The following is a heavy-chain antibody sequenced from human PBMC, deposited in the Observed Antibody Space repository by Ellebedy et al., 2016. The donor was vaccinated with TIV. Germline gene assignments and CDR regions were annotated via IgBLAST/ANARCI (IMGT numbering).Heavy chain of an antibody. V-gene: IGHV3-23*01. CDR2: ISGSGGST. Sequence: GESLKISXAASGFTFSSYAMSWVRQAPGKGLEWVSAISGSGGSTYYADSVKGRFTISRDNSKNTLYLQMNSLRAEDTAVYYCAKDQKAVVVIGAFDIWGQGTMVTVSS. D-gene: IGHD3-22*01. CDR1: GFTFSSYA. J-gene: IGHJ3*02. CDR3: AKDQKAVVVIGAFDI.